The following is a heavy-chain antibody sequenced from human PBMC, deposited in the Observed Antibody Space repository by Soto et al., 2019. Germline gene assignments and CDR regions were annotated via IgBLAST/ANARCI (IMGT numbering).Heavy chain of an antibody. CDR1: GYSFTSYW. Sequence: PGESLKISCKGSGYSFTSYWIGWVRQMPGKGLEWMGIIYPGDSDTRYSPSFQGQVTISADKSISTAYLQWSSLKASDTAMYYCARLQYCSSTSCYLRGAFDIWGQGTMVTVSS. V-gene: IGHV5-51*01. CDR2: IYPGDSDT. J-gene: IGHJ3*02. CDR3: ARLQYCSSTSCYLRGAFDI. D-gene: IGHD2-2*01.